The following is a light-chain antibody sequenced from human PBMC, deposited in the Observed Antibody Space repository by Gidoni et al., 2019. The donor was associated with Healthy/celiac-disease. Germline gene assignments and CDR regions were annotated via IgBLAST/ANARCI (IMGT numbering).Light chain of an antibody. CDR1: RTDVGGYNY. V-gene: IGLV2-14*01. Sequence: QSALPQPASVSGSPGQSITLPCTGTRTDVGGYNYISWYQQPPGKAPKLMIYELSNRPSGVSNRFSGSKSDNTASLTIAGLQAEDEADYYGSSYTSSSTRLFGTGTKVTVL. CDR3: SSYTSSSTRL. CDR2: ELS. J-gene: IGLJ1*01.